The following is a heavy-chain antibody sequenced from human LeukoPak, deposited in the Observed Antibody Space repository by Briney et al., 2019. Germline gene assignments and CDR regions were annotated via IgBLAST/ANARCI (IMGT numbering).Heavy chain of an antibody. D-gene: IGHD3-9*01. Sequence: PGGSLRLSCAASGFTFSSYAMSWVRQAPGKGLEWVSAISGSGGSTYYADSVKGRFTISRDNSKNTLYLQMNSLRAEDTAVYYCAKVSGYDILTGYNDYWCQGTLVTVSS. J-gene: IGHJ4*02. CDR1: GFTFSSYA. V-gene: IGHV3-23*01. CDR2: ISGSGGST. CDR3: AKVSGYDILTGYNDY.